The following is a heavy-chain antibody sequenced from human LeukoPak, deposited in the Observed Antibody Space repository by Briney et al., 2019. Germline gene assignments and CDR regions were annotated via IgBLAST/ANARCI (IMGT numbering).Heavy chain of an antibody. Sequence: GGSLRLSCAASGFTFSSYGMHWVRQAPGKGLEWVAFIRYDGSNKYYADSVKGRFTISRDNSKNTLYLQMNSLRAEDMAVYYCARVTAVAGTLGYWGQGTLVTVSS. V-gene: IGHV3-30*02. J-gene: IGHJ4*02. CDR1: GFTFSSYG. CDR2: IRYDGSNK. D-gene: IGHD6-19*01. CDR3: ARVTAVAGTLGY.